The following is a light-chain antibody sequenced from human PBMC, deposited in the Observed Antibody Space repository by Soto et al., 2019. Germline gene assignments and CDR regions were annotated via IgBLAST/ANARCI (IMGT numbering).Light chain of an antibody. J-gene: IGKJ1*01. Sequence: DIQMTQSPSTLSASVGDRVTITCRASQSIGSWLSWYQQKPGKAPRLLIYDAPSLESGVPSRFSGSGSVTDYTLDITGLQPEDFATYYCLQYYNFSWTFGQGTKVDI. CDR3: LQYYNFSWT. V-gene: IGKV1-5*01. CDR1: QSIGSW. CDR2: DAP.